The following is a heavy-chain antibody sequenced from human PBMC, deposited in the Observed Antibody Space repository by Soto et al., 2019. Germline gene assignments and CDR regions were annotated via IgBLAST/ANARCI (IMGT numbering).Heavy chain of an antibody. J-gene: IGHJ4*02. Sequence: EVQLVESGGGLVQPGGSLRLSCAASGFTFSSYWMTWVRQAPGKGLEWVANIKQDGSEKYYVDSVKGRFTISRDNAKNSLYPQMNSLRAEDTAVYYCARDHWAGTSLGYFDYWGQGTLVTVSS. D-gene: IGHD6-19*01. CDR3: ARDHWAGTSLGYFDY. CDR1: GFTFSSYW. CDR2: IKQDGSEK. V-gene: IGHV3-7*01.